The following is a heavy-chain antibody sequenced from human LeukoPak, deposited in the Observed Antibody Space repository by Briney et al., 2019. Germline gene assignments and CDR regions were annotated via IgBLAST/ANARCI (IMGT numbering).Heavy chain of an antibody. J-gene: IGHJ4*02. V-gene: IGHV3-7*03. Sequence: GGSLRLSCVDSGITFSRYWMSWVRQAPGKGLEWVANIKQDGGEKYYVDSVKGRFTISRDNAKNSLYLQMNSLRVEDMAVYYCARDGRPLDYWGQGTLVTVSS. CDR1: GITFSRYW. CDR3: ARDGRPLDY. CDR2: IKQDGGEK.